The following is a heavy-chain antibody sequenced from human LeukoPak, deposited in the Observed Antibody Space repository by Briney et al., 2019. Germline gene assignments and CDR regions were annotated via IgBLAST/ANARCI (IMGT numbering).Heavy chain of an antibody. Sequence: LSGGSLRLSCAGSGFTFGGYGMHWFRQTPGKGLEWVAVIAYDGSRAFYADSVKGRFTISRDNSKNTMPVQMDDLRAEDTAVYYCTRYNNDHFDYWGQGTLVTVSS. CDR3: TRYNNDHFDY. D-gene: IGHD1-14*01. CDR2: IAYDGSRA. V-gene: IGHV3-33*01. J-gene: IGHJ4*02. CDR1: GFTFGGYG.